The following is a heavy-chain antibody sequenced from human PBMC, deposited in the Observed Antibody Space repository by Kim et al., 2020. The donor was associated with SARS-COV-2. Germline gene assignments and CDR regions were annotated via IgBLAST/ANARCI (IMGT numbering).Heavy chain of an antibody. D-gene: IGHD5-12*01. J-gene: IGHJ4*02. CDR2: ISGSGGST. Sequence: GGSLRLSCAASGFTFSSYAMSWVRQAPGKGLEWVSAISGSGGSTYYADSVKGRFTISRDNSKNPLYLQMNSLRAEDTAVYYCAKDRDGYSGYDYFDYWGQGTLVTVSS. CDR3: AKDRDGYSGYDYFDY. CDR1: GFTFSSYA. V-gene: IGHV3-23*01.